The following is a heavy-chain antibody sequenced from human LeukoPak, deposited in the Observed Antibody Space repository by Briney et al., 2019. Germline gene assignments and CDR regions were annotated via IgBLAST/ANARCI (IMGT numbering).Heavy chain of an antibody. CDR3: AREDARGDAFDI. J-gene: IGHJ3*02. D-gene: IGHD2-8*01. V-gene: IGHV3-21*01. CDR1: GYTFTSYA. CDR2: ISSSSSYI. Sequence: ASVKVSCKASGYTFTSYAMNWVRQAPGKGLEWVSSISSSSSYIYYADSVKGRFTISRDNAKNSLYLQMNSLRAEDTAVYYCAREDARGDAFDIWGQGTMVTVSS.